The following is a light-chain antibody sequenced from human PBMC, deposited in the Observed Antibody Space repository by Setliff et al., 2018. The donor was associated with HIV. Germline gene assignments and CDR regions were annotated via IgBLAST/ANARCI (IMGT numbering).Light chain of an antibody. CDR3: SSYAITNTLP. V-gene: IGLV2-14*03. CDR2: EVR. J-gene: IGLJ1*01. Sequence: QSVLAQPASVSGSPGQSITISCTGTSSDVGGYNYVSWYQQHPGKAPKLLIYEVRNRPSGVSDRFSGSKSGNTASLTISGLQAEDEADYYCSSYAITNTLPFGTGTK. CDR1: SSDVGGYNY.